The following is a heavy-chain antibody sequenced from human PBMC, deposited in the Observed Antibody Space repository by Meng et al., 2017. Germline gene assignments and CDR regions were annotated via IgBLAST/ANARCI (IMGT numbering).Heavy chain of an antibody. CDR3: ARAIAVSGMGRFDY. V-gene: IGHV1-3*01. J-gene: IGHJ4*02. CDR1: GYTFTTYA. CDR2: INAGNSDT. Sequence: QVQLVQSGAEVKKPWASVKVSCKASGYTFTTYAIHWVRQAPGQRLEWMGWINAGNSDTKYSQKLQGRVTITRDTSASTVYMEVSSLRSEDTGVYYCARAIAVSGMGRFDYWGQGTLVTVSS. D-gene: IGHD6-19*01.